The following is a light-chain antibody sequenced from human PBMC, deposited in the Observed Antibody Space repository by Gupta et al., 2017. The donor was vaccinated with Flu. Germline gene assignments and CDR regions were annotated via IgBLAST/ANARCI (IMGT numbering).Light chain of an antibody. CDR1: SLRSYH. Sequence: SSELTPDPAVSVALGQTVRITCQGVSLRSYHASWYQQTPGPAPVLVIYGDNKRPSGIPDRFSGSKSGNTASLTISGVQAEDEADYYCNSRDSSRNHHYVFGGGTKVTVL. J-gene: IGLJ1*01. CDR3: NSRDSSRNHHYV. CDR2: GDN. V-gene: IGLV3-19*01.